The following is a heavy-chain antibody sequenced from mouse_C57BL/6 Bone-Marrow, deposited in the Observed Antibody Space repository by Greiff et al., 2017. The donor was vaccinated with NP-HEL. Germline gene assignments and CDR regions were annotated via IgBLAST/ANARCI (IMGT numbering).Heavy chain of an antibody. CDR1: GFTFSSYT. Sequence: DVHLEESGGGLVKPGGSLKLSCAASGFTFSSYTMSWVRQTPEKRLEWVATISGGGGNTYYPDSVKGRFTISRDNAKNTLYLQMSSLRSEDTALYYCARPLLSSYAMDYWGQGTSVTVSS. CDR3: ARPLLSSYAMDY. J-gene: IGHJ4*01. CDR2: ISGGGGNT. V-gene: IGHV5-9*01.